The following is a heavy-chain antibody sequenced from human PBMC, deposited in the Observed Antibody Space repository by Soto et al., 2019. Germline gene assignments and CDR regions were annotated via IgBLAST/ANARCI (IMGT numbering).Heavy chain of an antibody. CDR2: IIPVFRSA. CDR3: ARVNYDILTGYGHYGMDV. D-gene: IGHD3-9*01. V-gene: IGHV1-69*13. Sequence: SVKVSCKASGGTFNKFAFSWVRQAPGQGFEWMGGIIPVFRSANYAQRFRGRITITADEYTSTVYLYLNDLRSDDTAVYYCARVNYDILTGYGHYGMDVWGQGTTVTAP. CDR1: GGTFNKFA. J-gene: IGHJ6*02.